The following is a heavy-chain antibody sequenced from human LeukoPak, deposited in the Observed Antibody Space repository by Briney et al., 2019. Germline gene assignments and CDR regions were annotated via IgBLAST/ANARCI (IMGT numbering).Heavy chain of an antibody. J-gene: IGHJ4*02. D-gene: IGHD6-19*01. CDR2: ISNVNGNT. CDR3: ARTEQWLGPDY. V-gene: IGHV1-18*01. Sequence: ASVKVSCKAAGYSFSYGIGWVRQAPGQGLEWMGWISNVNGNTSYAQKIQGRVTMTTDTSATTAYMELSRLRPDDTAVYYCARTEQWLGPDYWGQGTLVTVSS. CDR1: GYSFSYG.